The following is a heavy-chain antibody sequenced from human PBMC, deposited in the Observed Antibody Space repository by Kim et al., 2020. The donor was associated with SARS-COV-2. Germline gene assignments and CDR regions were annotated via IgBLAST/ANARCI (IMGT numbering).Heavy chain of an antibody. Sequence: GGSLRLSCVASGFMFSSHAMTWVRQAPGKGLERVSIISGGGAITYYADSVKGRFTVSRDNSKNTLYLQMNSLRAEDTALYFCAIDQSGNYYYSGMDVWG. D-gene: IGHD1-26*01. CDR2: ISGGGAIT. CDR3: AIDQSGNYYYSGMDV. J-gene: IGHJ6*02. CDR1: GFMFSSHA. V-gene: IGHV3-23*01.